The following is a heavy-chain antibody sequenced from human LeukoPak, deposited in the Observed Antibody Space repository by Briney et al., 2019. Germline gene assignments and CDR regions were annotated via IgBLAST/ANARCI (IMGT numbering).Heavy chain of an antibody. Sequence: AWSLRLPCAASGFTFDNYRINWLRQAPGKRLEGVSLIHWNGDRTGYADSVKGLFTISRDNAKNSLYLQMNSLRAEDMALYYCAKTTVVTPDWYFDLWGRGTLVSV. J-gene: IGHJ2*01. CDR1: GFTFDNYR. V-gene: IGHV3-20*04. CDR2: IHWNGDRT. CDR3: AKTTVVTPDWYFDL. D-gene: IGHD4-23*01.